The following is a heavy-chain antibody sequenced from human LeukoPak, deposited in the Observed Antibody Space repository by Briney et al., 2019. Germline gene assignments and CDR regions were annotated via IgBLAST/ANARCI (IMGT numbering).Heavy chain of an antibody. CDR2: ISSSGRTI. CDR3: ARDLGYCTNGVCHTRFDY. V-gene: IGHV3-11*01. CDR1: GFTFSDYY. D-gene: IGHD2-8*01. J-gene: IGHJ4*02. Sequence: GGSLRLSCAASGFTFSDYYMTWIRQAPGKGLEWVSYISSSGRTIYYADSVKGRFTISRDNAKNSLYLQMNSLRAEDTAVYYCARDLGYCTNGVCHTRFDYWGQGTLVAVSS.